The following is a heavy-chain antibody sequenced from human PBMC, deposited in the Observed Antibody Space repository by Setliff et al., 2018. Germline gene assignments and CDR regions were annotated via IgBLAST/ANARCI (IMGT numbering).Heavy chain of an antibody. J-gene: IGHJ6*03. Sequence: KVSCKTSGYMFTTYGISWVRQAPGQGLEWMGGIIPMFGTTNYAQNFQGRVTITADESTSTAYMEMSSLRSEDTAVYYCARERGDIVTTTSYYYYLDVWGKGTTVTVSS. CDR2: IIPMFGTT. CDR1: GYMFTTYG. V-gene: IGHV1-69*01. CDR3: ARERGDIVTTTSYYYYLDV. D-gene: IGHD5-12*01.